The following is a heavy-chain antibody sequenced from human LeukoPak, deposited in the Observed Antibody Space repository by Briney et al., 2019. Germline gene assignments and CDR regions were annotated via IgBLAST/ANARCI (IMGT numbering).Heavy chain of an antibody. D-gene: IGHD1-14*01. J-gene: IGHJ5*02. Sequence: GGSLRLSCAASGFTFSSYGMHWVRQAPGKGLEWVAFIRYDGSNKYYADSVKGRFTISRDNSKNTLYLQMNSLRAEDTAVYYCAKGPAGTTGDNWFDPWGQGTLVTVSS. CDR2: IRYDGSNK. V-gene: IGHV3-30*02. CDR1: GFTFSSYG. CDR3: AKGPAGTTGDNWFDP.